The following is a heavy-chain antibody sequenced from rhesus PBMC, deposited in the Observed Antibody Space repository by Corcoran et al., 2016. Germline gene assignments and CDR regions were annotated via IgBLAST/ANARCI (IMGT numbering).Heavy chain of an antibody. CDR3: ARDFESRFDS. J-gene: IGHJ4*01. Sequence: QVQLQESGPGLVKPSETLSLTCAVSGGSISSGYYYWSWIRQPPGKGLVWIRYITYSGSTSYHPSLNSRVTISRYTSKNQCSLKLGSVTAADTAVYYCARDFESRFDSWGQGVLVTVSS. V-gene: IGHV4-122*02. CDR1: GGSISSGYYY. CDR2: ITYSGST.